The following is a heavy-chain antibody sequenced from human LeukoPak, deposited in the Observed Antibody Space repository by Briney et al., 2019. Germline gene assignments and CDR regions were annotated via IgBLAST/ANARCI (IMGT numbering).Heavy chain of an antibody. CDR2: INQSGST. Sequence: SETLSLTCAVSGGSFCGYYWSWIRHPPGKGLEWIGEINQSGSTNYNPSLKSRVTISVDTSKNQFSLKLSSVTAADTAVYYCARVFRDPYGSGSYPFDYWGQGTLVTVSS. CDR3: ARVFRDPYGSGSYPFDY. J-gene: IGHJ4*02. V-gene: IGHV4-34*01. CDR1: GGSFCGYY. D-gene: IGHD3-10*01.